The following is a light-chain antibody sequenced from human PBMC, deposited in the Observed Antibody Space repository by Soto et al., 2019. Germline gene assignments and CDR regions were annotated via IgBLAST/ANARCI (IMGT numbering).Light chain of an antibody. J-gene: IGLJ3*02. CDR2: DVT. V-gene: IGLV2-14*03. CDR1: SSDIGAYNY. CDR3: SSYTTINTVVV. Sequence: QSVLTQPASVSGSPQQSITFSCTRTSSDIGAYNYVSWYQHHPGKAPKPLIYDVTDRPSGVSDRFSGSKSGTTASRTISGRQAEDEADYFCSSYTTINTVVVFGGGTKVTVL.